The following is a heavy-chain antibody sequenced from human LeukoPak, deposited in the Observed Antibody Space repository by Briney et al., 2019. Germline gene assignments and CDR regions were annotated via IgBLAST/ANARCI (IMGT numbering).Heavy chain of an antibody. D-gene: IGHD6-6*01. CDR3: ARHGHRAARYLGNWFDP. CDR2: IYYSGST. V-gene: IGHV4-39*01. CDR1: GGSFSGYY. Sequence: SETLSLTCAVYGGSFSGYYWGWIRQPPGKGLEWIGSIYYSGSTYYNPSLKSRVTISVDTSKNQFSLKLSSVTAADTAVYYCARHGHRAARYLGNWFDPWGQGTLVTVSS. J-gene: IGHJ5*02.